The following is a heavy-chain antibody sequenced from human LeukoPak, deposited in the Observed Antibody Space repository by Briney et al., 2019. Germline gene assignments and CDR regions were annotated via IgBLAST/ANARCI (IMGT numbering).Heavy chain of an antibody. D-gene: IGHD2-21*02. J-gene: IGHJ4*02. V-gene: IGHV3-30*04. CDR2: ISYDGSNK. CDR1: GFTFSSYA. Sequence: GRSLRLSCAASGFTFSSYAMHWVRQAPGKGLEWVAVISYDGSNKYYADSVKGRFTISRDNSKNTLYLQMNSLRAEDTAVYYCARDEIYCGGDCYKFDYWGQGTLVTVSS. CDR3: ARDEIYCGGDCYKFDY.